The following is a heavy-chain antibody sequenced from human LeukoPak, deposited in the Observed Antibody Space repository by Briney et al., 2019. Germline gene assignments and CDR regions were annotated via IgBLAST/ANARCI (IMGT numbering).Heavy chain of an antibody. CDR3: ARVRSGSYFDY. J-gene: IGHJ4*02. V-gene: IGHV4-61*01. CDR2: TYYSGST. D-gene: IGHD1-26*01. CDR1: GGSVSSGSYY. Sequence: PSETLSLTCTVSGGSVSSGSYYWSWIRQPPGKGLEWIGYTYYSGSTNYNPSLKSRVTISVDTSKNQFSLKLSSVTAADTAVYYCARVRSGSYFDYWGQGTLVTVSS.